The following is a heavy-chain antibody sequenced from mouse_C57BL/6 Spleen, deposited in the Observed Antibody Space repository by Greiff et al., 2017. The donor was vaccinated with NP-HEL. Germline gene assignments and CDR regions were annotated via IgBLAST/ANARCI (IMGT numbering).Heavy chain of an antibody. Sequence: VQRVESGAELARPGASVKLSCKASGYTFTSYGISWVKQRTGQGLEWIGEIYPRSGNTYYNEKFKGKATLTADKSSSTAYMELRSLTSEDSAVYFCARRMNWENAMDYWGQGTSVTVSS. CDR2: IYPRSGNT. J-gene: IGHJ4*01. V-gene: IGHV1-81*01. CDR1: GYTFTSYG. D-gene: IGHD4-1*01. CDR3: ARRMNWENAMDY.